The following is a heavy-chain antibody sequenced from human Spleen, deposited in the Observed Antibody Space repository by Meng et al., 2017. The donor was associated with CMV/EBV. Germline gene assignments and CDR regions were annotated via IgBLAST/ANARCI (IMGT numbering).Heavy chain of an antibody. CDR3: ARIKHCSSTSCYTFDY. J-gene: IGHJ4*02. D-gene: IGHD2-2*02. Sequence: GLEWIGYIYYSGSTYYNPSLKSRVTISVDTSKNQFSLKLSSVTAADTAVYYCARIKHCSSTSCYTFDYWGQGTLVTVSS. V-gene: IGHV4-30-4*01. CDR2: IYYSGST.